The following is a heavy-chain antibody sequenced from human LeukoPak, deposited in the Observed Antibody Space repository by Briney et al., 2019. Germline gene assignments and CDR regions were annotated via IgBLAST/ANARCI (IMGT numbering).Heavy chain of an antibody. J-gene: IGHJ2*01. V-gene: IGHV4-59*01. D-gene: IGHD6-13*01. CDR3: ARTKYNSSSKWYFDL. CDR1: GGSISSYY. Sequence: SETLSLTCTVSGGSISSYYWSWIRQPPGKVLEWIGYIYYSGSTNYNPSLKSRVTISVDTSKNQFSLKLSSVTAADTAVYYCARTKYNSSSKWYFDLWGRGTLVTVSS. CDR2: IYYSGST.